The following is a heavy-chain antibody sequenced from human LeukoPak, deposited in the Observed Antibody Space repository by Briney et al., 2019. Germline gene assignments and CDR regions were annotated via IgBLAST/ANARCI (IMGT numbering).Heavy chain of an antibody. D-gene: IGHD6-13*01. CDR3: ARDHTRTAAAESWFDP. Sequence: GGSLRLSCAASGFTFSSYSMNWVRQAPGKGLEWVSSISSSSSYIYYADSVKGRFTISRDNAKNSLYLQMNSLRAEDTAVYYCARDHTRTAAAESWFDPWGQGTLVTVSS. CDR1: GFTFSSYS. J-gene: IGHJ5*02. CDR2: ISSSSSYI. V-gene: IGHV3-21*01.